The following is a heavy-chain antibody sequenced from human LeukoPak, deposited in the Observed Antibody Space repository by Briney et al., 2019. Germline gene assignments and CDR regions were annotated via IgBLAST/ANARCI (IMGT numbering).Heavy chain of an antibody. Sequence: GASVKVSCKASGGTFSSYAISWVRQAPGQGLEWMGGIIPIFGTANYAQKFQGRVTITTDESTSAAYMELSSLRSEDTAVYYCARDRGCSSTSCYWRGNWFDPWGQEPWSPSPQ. D-gene: IGHD2-2*01. CDR1: GGTFSSYA. V-gene: IGHV1-69*05. CDR3: ARDRGCSSTSCYWRGNWFDP. J-gene: IGHJ5*02. CDR2: IIPIFGTA.